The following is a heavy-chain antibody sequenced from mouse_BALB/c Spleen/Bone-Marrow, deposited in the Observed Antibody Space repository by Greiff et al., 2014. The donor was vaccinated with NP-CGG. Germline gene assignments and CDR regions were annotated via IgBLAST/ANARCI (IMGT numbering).Heavy chain of an antibody. CDR2: IWTGGST. J-gene: IGHJ2*01. CDR3: ARNHRCYYFDY. V-gene: IGHV2-2*02. CDR1: GFSLTTYG. D-gene: IGHD3-1*01. Sequence: VKLVESGPGLVQPSQSLSVTCTVSGFSLTTYGVHWVRQSPGKGLEWLGVIWTGGSTDYNAAFISRLSISKDNSKSQVFFEMNSLQANDTAIYYCARNHRCYYFDYWGQGTTLTVSS.